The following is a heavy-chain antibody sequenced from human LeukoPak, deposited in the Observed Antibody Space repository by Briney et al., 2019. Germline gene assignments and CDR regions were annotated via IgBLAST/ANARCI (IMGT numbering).Heavy chain of an antibody. V-gene: IGHV3-43*01. D-gene: IGHD3-10*01. J-gene: IGHJ4*02. CDR1: GFTFDDYT. Sequence: GGSLSLSCAASGFTFDDYTMHWVRQAPGKGLEWASLITWDGGSTYDADSVKGRFTISRDNSKNFLYLQMNRLRTEDTALYYCAKGKNTGSYLSHVDYWGQGTLVTVSS. CDR2: ITWDGGST. CDR3: AKGKNTGSYLSHVDY.